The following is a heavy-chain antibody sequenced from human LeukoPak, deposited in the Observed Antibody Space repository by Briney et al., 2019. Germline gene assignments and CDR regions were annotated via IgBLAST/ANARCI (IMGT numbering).Heavy chain of an antibody. D-gene: IGHD3-22*01. CDR3: ARVGDSSSYYSLEYYFDY. V-gene: IGHV4-34*01. CDR1: GGSISTYY. Sequence: SETLSLTCTVSGGSISTYYWSWIRQPPGKGLEWIGEINHSGSTNYNPSLKSRVTISVDTSKNQFSLKLSSVTAADTAVYYCARVGDSSSYYSLEYYFDYWGQGTLVTVSS. J-gene: IGHJ4*02. CDR2: INHSGST.